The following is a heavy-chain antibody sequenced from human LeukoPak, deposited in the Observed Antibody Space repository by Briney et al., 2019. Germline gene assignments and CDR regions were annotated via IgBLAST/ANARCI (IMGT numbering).Heavy chain of an antibody. CDR2: IYYSGST. J-gene: IGHJ3*02. CDR3: ARLGGSPEDAFDI. Sequence: SETLSLTCTVSGGSISSGSYYWGWIRQPPGKGLEWIGSIYYSGSTYYNPSLKSRVTISVDTSKNQFSLKLSSVTAADTAVYYCARLGGSPEDAFDIWGQGKMVTVSS. CDR1: GGSISSGSYY. V-gene: IGHV4-39*01. D-gene: IGHD3-16*01.